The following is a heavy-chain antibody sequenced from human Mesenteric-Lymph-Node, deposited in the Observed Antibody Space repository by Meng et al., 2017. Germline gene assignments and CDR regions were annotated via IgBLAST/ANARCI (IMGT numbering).Heavy chain of an antibody. V-gene: IGHV4-61*08. J-gene: IGHJ4*02. Sequence: HVHLQESGPGLVVPPATLSLICTVSGGSVSSVGYEWGWIRQPPGKGLEWIGYVTTNYNPSLKSRVTISLDTSKNQFSLKLSSVTAADTAVYYCASDYWGSLDSWGQGILVTVSS. D-gene: IGHD7-27*01. CDR1: GGSVSSVGYE. CDR3: ASDYWGSLDS. CDR2: VTT.